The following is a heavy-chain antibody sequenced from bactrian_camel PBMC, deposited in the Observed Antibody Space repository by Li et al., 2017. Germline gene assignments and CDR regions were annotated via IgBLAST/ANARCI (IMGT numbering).Heavy chain of an antibody. CDR1: GFSISTYG. CDR3: VRGERENYYDAYGAY. V-gene: IGHV3S40*01. CDR2: MNAAGGST. Sequence: VQLVESGGGLVQPGGSLRLSCAVSGFSISTYGMSRVRQAPGKGLEWIPRMNAAGGSTYYADSVKGRFTISRDNAKNMVYLQMNSLKSEDTAMYYCVRGERENYYDAYGAYWGQGTQVTVS. D-gene: IGHD2*01. J-gene: IGHJ4*01.